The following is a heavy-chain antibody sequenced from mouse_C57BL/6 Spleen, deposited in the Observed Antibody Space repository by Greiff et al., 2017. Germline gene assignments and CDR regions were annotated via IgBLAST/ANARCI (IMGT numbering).Heavy chain of an antibody. J-gene: IGHJ2*01. Sequence: QVQLQQSGAELVRPGASVTLSCKASGYTFTDYEMHWVKQTPVHGLEWIGAIDPETGGTAYNQKFKGKAILTADKSSSTAYMELRSLTSEDSAVYYCTRKIPYYSNYAYYFDYWGQGTTLTVSS. CDR2: IDPETGGT. CDR3: TRKIPYYSNYAYYFDY. CDR1: GYTFTDYE. V-gene: IGHV1-15*01. D-gene: IGHD2-5*01.